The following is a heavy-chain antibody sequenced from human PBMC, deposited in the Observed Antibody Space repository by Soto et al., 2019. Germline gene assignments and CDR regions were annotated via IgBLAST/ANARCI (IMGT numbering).Heavy chain of an antibody. CDR1: DGSSVGGGGY. J-gene: IGHJ6*03. Sequence: LSDLCSVSDGSSVGGGGYRSWIRQHPGKGLGWIGYIYYSGSTNYNPSLKSRVTISVDTSKNQFSLKLSSLTAADTAVYWFFFDVKDFRGDNLPGSDLRGNRTSVPVS. V-gene: IGHV4-61*08. CDR2: IYYSGST. CDR3: FFDVKDFRGDNLPGSDL. D-gene: IGHD3-10*01.